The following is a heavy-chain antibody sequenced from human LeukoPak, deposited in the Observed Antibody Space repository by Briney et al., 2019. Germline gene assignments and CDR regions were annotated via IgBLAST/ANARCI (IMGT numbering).Heavy chain of an antibody. V-gene: IGHV4-34*01. CDR1: GGSFSGYY. J-gene: IGHJ4*02. D-gene: IGHD6-13*01. CDR2: INHSGST. Sequence: NASETLSLTCAVYGGSFSGYYWSWIRQPPGKGLEWIGEINHSGSTNYNPSLKSRVTISVYTSKNQFSLKLSSVTAADTAVYYCARRPPSSWYQFDYWGQGTLVTVSS. CDR3: ARRPPSSWYQFDY.